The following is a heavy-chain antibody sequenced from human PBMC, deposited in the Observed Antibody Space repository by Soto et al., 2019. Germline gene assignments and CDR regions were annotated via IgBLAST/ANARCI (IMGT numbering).Heavy chain of an antibody. Sequence: GGSLRLSCAASGFTFSSYGMHWVRQAPGKGLEWVAVIWYDGSNKYYADSVKGRFTISRDNSKNTLYLQMNSLRAEDTAVYYCARGAYGDYNDYWGQGTLVTVSS. CDR1: GFTFSSYG. CDR2: IWYDGSNK. D-gene: IGHD4-17*01. J-gene: IGHJ4*02. CDR3: ARGAYGDYNDY. V-gene: IGHV3-33*01.